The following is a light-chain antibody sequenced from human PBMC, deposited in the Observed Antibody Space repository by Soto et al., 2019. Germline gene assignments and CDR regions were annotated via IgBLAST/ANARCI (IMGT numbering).Light chain of an antibody. J-gene: IGKJ5*01. V-gene: IGKV3-11*01. CDR3: QQRSNWPT. Sequence: VLTQSPATLSLSHGDRGTLSCRASQSVSSHFAWYQQKSGQAPRLLIYDASKRATGIPARFSGSGSGTDFTLTISSLEPEDFAVYYCQQRSNWPTFAQGTRLEIK. CDR2: DAS. CDR1: QSVSSH.